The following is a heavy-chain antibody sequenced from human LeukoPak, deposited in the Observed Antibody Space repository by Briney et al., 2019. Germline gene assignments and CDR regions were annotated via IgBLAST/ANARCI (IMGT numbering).Heavy chain of an antibody. V-gene: IGHV1-24*01. CDR2: FDPEDGET. CDR1: GYTLTELS. D-gene: IGHD1-26*01. Sequence: ASVKVSCKVSGYTLTELSMHWVRQAPGKGLEWMGGFDPEDGETIYAQKCQGRVTMTEDTSTDTAYMELSSLRSEDTAVYYCATDIVGATGGGFDYWGQGTLVTVSS. CDR3: ATDIVGATGGGFDY. J-gene: IGHJ4*02.